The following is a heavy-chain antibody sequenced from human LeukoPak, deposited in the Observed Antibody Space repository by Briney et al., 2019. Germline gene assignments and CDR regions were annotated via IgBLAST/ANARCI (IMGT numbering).Heavy chain of an antibody. CDR2: IWYDGSNK. V-gene: IGHV3-33*01. D-gene: IGHD4-17*01. J-gene: IGHJ4*02. CDR1: GFTFSSYG. CDR3: ARDAPTYDYGGYGFDY. Sequence: PGRSLRLSCAASGFTFSSYGMHWVRQAPGKGLEWVAVIWYDGSNKYYADSVKGRFTISRDNSKNTLYLQMNSLRAEDTAVYYCARDAPTYDYGGYGFDYWGQGTLVTVSS.